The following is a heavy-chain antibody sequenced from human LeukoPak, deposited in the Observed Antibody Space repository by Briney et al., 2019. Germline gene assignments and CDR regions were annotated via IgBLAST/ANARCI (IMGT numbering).Heavy chain of an antibody. Sequence: PSETLSLTRAVYGGSFSGYYWSWIRQPPGKGLEWIGEINHSGSTNYNPSLKSRVTISVDKSKNQFSLKLSSVTAADTAVYYCARGVLKRGSTDYWGQGTLVTVSS. V-gene: IGHV4-34*01. J-gene: IGHJ4*02. D-gene: IGHD3-10*01. CDR1: GGSFSGYY. CDR2: INHSGST. CDR3: ARGVLKRGSTDY.